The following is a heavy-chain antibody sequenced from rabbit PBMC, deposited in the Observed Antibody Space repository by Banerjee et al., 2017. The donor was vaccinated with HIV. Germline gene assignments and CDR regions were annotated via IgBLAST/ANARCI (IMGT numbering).Heavy chain of an antibody. J-gene: IGHJ4*01. D-gene: IGHD1-1*01. CDR2: IYGGSSGSS. CDR1: GFSFSSSDW. V-gene: IGHV1S45*01. Sequence: QEQLEESGGDLVKPEGSLTLTCKASGFSFSSSDWICWVRQAPGKGLEWIACIYGGSSGSSHYATWAKGRFTISKMPSTTVTLQMTSLTAADTATYFCARDLTGVIGWNFKLWGPGTLVTVS. CDR3: ARDLTGVIGWNFKL.